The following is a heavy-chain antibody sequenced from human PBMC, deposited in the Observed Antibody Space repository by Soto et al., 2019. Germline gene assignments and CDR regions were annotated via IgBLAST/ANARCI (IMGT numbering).Heavy chain of an antibody. Sequence: GGSLRLSCAASGFTFSSYAMSWVRQAPGKGLEWVSAISGSGGSTYYADSVKGRFTISRDNSKNTLYLQMNSLRAEDTAVYYCAKGPRRRVVVVAKDAGGAFDIWGQGTMVTVSS. D-gene: IGHD2-15*01. CDR1: GFTFSSYA. CDR2: ISGSGGST. CDR3: AKGPRRRVVVVAKDAGGAFDI. J-gene: IGHJ3*02. V-gene: IGHV3-23*01.